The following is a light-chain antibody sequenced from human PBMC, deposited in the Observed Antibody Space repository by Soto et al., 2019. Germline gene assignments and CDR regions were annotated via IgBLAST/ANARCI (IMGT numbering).Light chain of an antibody. CDR1: IDDVTAYYR. CDR3: SSFTNTITRYA. Sequence: QAVLPQPPSVSGSPGHSVTISCSGTIDDVTAYYRVSWYQQTPGTAPKLTIYEVSYRPSGVSARFSGSKSGDTASLTISGLQAEDEADYYCSSFTNTITRYAFGTGTKV. CDR2: EVS. V-gene: IGLV2-18*02. J-gene: IGLJ1*01.